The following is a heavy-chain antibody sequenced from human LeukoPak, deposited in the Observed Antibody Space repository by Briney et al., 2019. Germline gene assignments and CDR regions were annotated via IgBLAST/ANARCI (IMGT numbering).Heavy chain of an antibody. D-gene: IGHD2-15*01. Sequence: ASVKVSCKASGYDFTTNYIHWVRQAPGQGLEWMGTINPSVGSTTYGQRFQRRVTMTRDTSTTTVYMDLSSLTSEDTAIYYCAKGYCTGASCYVLDSWGQGTLVTVSS. CDR2: INPSVGST. CDR1: GYDFTTNY. J-gene: IGHJ4*02. V-gene: IGHV1-46*01. CDR3: AKGYCTGASCYVLDS.